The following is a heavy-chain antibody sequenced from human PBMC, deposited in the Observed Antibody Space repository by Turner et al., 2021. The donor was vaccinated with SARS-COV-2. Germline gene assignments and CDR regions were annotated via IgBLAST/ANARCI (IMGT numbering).Heavy chain of an antibody. CDR1: GFSFRTSG. CDR3: AKQFGGWYGRPEYYFDY. CDR2: VSYDGSNK. V-gene: IGHV3-30*18. J-gene: IGHJ4*02. Sequence: QVQLVESGGGVVQPGRSLRLSCAASGFSFRTSGMHWVRQAPGKGLEWVALVSYDGSNKYYAESVQGRFTISRDNSKNTLYLQMNGLRTGDTAVYYCAKQFGGWYGRPEYYFDYWGQGTLVTVSS. D-gene: IGHD6-19*01.